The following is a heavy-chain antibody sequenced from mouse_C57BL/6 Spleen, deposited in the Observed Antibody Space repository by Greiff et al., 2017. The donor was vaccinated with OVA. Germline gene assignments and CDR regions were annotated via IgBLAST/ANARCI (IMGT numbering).Heavy chain of an antibody. CDR2: IDPSDSYT. D-gene: IGHD4-1*01. J-gene: IGHJ2*01. CDR1: GYTFTSYW. V-gene: IGHV1-69*01. CDR3: ARSRTGTSDY. Sequence: VQLQQPGAELVMPGASVKLSCNASGYTFTSYWMHWVKQRPGQGLEWIGEIDPSDSYTNYNQKFKGKSTLTVDKSSSTAYMQLSSLTSEDSAVYYCARSRTGTSDYWGQSTTLTVSS.